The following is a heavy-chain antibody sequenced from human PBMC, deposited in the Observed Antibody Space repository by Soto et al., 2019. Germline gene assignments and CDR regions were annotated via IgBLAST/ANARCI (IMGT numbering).Heavy chain of an antibody. J-gene: IGHJ4*02. CDR2: LDNDGTNT. Sequence: EVQLVESGGGLVQPGGSLRLSCAASGFTFSTYWMHWVRQAPGKGLVWVSRLDNDGTNTRYADSVKGRFTASRDNGKNTVYLQMDSLRAEDTAVYYCARDGGTYFDYWGQGTLVTVAS. CDR1: GFTFSTYW. CDR3: ARDGGTYFDY. D-gene: IGHD3-16*01. V-gene: IGHV3-74*01.